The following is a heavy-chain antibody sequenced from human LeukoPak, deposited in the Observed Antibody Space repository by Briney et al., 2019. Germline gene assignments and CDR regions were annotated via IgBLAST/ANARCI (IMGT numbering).Heavy chain of an antibody. V-gene: IGHV4-59*01. J-gene: IGHJ4*02. CDR2: IYYSGST. CDR3: ARGYSYYPY. Sequence: PSETLSLTCTVSGGSITNFYWSWIRQPPGKGLEWIGFIYYSGSTNYNPSLKSRVTISVDTSKNQFSLKLRSVSAADTAVYYCARGYSYYPYWGQGTLVTVSS. CDR1: GGSITNFY. D-gene: IGHD4-11*01.